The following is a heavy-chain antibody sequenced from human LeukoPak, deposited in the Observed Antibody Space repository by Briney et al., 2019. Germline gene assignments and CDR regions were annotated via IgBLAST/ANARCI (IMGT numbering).Heavy chain of an antibody. V-gene: IGHV3-23*01. CDR3: AKEIRCSGGSCYPGDAFDI. CDR2: ISGSGGST. CDR1: GFTFSSYA. J-gene: IGHJ3*02. Sequence: GGSLRLSCAASGFTFSSYAMSWVRQAPGKGLEWVSAISGSGGSTYYADSVKGRFTISRDNSKNTQYLQMNSLRAEDTAVYYCAKEIRCSGGSCYPGDAFDIWGQGTMVTVSS. D-gene: IGHD2-15*01.